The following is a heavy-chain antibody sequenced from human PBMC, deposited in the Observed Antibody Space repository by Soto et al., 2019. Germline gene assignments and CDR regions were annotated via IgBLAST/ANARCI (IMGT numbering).Heavy chain of an antibody. CDR2: IYYSGST. J-gene: IGHJ6*02. V-gene: IGHV4-39*01. D-gene: IGHD4-17*01. CDR3: AKTRDDYGDKRPSCYYYGMDV. Sequence: PSETLSLTCTVSGGSISSSSYYWGWIRQPPGKGLEWIGSIYYSGSTYYNPSLKSRVTISVDTSKNQFSLKLSSVTAADTAVYYCAKTRDDYGDKRPSCYYYGMDVWGQGTTVTVSS. CDR1: GGSISSSSYY.